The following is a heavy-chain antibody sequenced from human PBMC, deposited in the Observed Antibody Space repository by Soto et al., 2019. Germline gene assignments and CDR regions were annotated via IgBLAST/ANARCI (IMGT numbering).Heavy chain of an antibody. D-gene: IGHD3-10*01. V-gene: IGHV4-31*03. J-gene: IGHJ5*02. CDR2: IYYSGST. Sequence: SETLSLPCTVSGGSLSRDDYYWSWFRQHPGKGLEWIGYIYYSGSTYYNPSLKSRVTISVDTSKNQFSLKLSSVTAADTAGYYCARTMVRGPPFDPWGQGTLVTVS. CDR1: GGSLSRDDYY. CDR3: ARTMVRGPPFDP.